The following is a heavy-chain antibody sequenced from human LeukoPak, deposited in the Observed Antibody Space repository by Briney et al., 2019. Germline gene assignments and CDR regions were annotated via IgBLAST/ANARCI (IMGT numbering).Heavy chain of an antibody. J-gene: IGHJ5*02. V-gene: IGHV1-46*01. CDR3: ARDNSVRDEAWWFNP. Sequence: GGSLRLSCAASGFTFSSYAMHWVRQAPGQGPEWMGVISPSGGSTTYAQKFQGRVTLTRDMSTSTDYLELSSLRSEDTAVYYCARDNSVRDEAWWFNPWGQGTLVTVSS. D-gene: IGHD5-24*01. CDR1: GFTFSSYA. CDR2: ISPSGGST.